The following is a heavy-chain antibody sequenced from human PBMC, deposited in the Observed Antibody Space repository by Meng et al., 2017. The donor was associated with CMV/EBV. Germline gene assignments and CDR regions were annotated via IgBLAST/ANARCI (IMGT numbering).Heavy chain of an antibody. CDR2: ISYDGSNK. CDR1: TFRSVA. J-gene: IGHJ5*02. D-gene: IGHD5-12*01. Sequence: TFRSVAMNWVRQAPGKGLEWVTIISYDGSNKYYADSVKGRFTSSRDNSNNTLYLQMNSLRAEDTAVYYCARGYSAYDYRGANWFDPWGQGTLVTVSS. CDR3: ARGYSAYDYRGANWFDP. V-gene: IGHV3-30*04.